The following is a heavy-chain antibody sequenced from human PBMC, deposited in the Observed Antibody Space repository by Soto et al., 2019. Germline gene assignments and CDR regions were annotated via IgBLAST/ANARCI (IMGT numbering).Heavy chain of an antibody. CDR1: GNTFTDYK. CDR2: VDPNGGGT. CDR3: TTWVDYGDYEGFDF. Sequence: ASVKVSGKTSGNTFTDYKLHWVRQAPGQGLEWMGWVDPNGGGTNSAQKFQGSVTMTRDTSITTVYLELSRLKTNDTATYFCTTWVDYGDYEGFDFWGQGTLVT. D-gene: IGHD4-17*01. J-gene: IGHJ4*02. V-gene: IGHV1-2*04.